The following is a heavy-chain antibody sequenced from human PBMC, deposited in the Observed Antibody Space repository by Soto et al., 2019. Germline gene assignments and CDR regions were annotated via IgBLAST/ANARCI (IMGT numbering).Heavy chain of an antibody. D-gene: IGHD3-3*01. CDR3: ARVGAGFWSGYYAAGPHYYYYGMDV. CDR2: ISPYNGDT. Sequence: GASVKVSCKASGYIFNTFGISWVRQAPGQGLEWMGWISPYNGDTNYAQNLRGRVTLTTDTSTSTAYMELRSLRSDDTAVYYCARVGAGFWSGYYAAGPHYYYYGMDVWGQGTTVTVSS. J-gene: IGHJ6*02. V-gene: IGHV1-18*01. CDR1: GYIFNTFG.